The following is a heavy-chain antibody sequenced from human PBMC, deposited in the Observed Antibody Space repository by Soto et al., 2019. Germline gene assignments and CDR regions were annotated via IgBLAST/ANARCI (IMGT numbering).Heavy chain of an antibody. V-gene: IGHV4-39*07. Sequence: SETLSLTCTVSGGSMSSVYYYWGWIRQPPGKGLEWIASINSGGTTYYNPSLKSRVTISVDTSKNQFSLKLSSVTAADTAVYYCARGGQQLSLNWFDPWGQGTLVTVSS. D-gene: IGHD6-13*01. CDR3: ARGGQQLSLNWFDP. CDR2: INSGGTT. CDR1: GGSMSSVYYY. J-gene: IGHJ5*02.